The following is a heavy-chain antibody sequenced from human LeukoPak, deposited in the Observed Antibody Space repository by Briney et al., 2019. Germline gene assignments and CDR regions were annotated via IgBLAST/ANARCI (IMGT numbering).Heavy chain of an antibody. CDR2: IYYTGST. CDR3: TRGSIAYYYMDV. J-gene: IGHJ6*03. V-gene: IGHV4-39*07. CDR1: GASVSGSGYY. D-gene: IGHD3-22*01. Sequence: SETLSLTCAVSGASVSGSGYYLGWIRQPPGKGLEWIGNIYYTGSTYYNPSLKSRVTISVDTSKNQFSLKLSSVTAADTAVYYCTRGSIAYYYMDVWGKGTTVTISS.